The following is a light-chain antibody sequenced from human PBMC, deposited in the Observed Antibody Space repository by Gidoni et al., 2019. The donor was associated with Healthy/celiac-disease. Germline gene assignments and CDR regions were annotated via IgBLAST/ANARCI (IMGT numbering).Light chain of an antibody. Sequence: EIVLTKSPGPLSLSPGERATLSCRASQSVSSSYLAWYQQKPGQAPRLLIYGASSRATDIPDRFSCSGSGTDFTLTISRLEPEAHAVYYCQHYGSSPPVTFGGXTKVEIK. J-gene: IGKJ4*01. CDR3: QHYGSSPPVT. CDR1: QSVSSSY. CDR2: GAS. V-gene: IGKV3-20*01.